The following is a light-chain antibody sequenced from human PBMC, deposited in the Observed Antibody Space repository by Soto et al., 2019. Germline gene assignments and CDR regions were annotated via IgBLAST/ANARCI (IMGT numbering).Light chain of an antibody. V-gene: IGKV3-15*01. Sequence: SVSPVESATLSCRSSQSVNSNYLAWYQQHPGQPPRLLIYGISTRATGIPARFSGSGSGTEFSLTISSLQSEDFAVYYCQQYSKWPITFGQGTRLEIK. J-gene: IGKJ5*01. CDR3: QQYSKWPIT. CDR2: GIS. CDR1: QSVNSN.